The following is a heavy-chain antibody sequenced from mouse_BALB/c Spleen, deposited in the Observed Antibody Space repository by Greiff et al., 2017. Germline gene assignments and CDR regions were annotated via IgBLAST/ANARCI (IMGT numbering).Heavy chain of an antibody. J-gene: IGHJ4*01. Sequence: VQLQQSGAELVKPGASVKLSCTASGFNIKDSYMHWVKQRPEQGLEWIGRIDPANGNTKYDPKFQGRATITADTSSNTAYLQLSSLTSEDTAVYYCARSGGYIRGAMDYWGQGTSVTVSS. D-gene: IGHD2-2*01. V-gene: IGHV14-3*02. CDR2: IDPANGNT. CDR1: GFNIKDSY. CDR3: ARSGGYIRGAMDY.